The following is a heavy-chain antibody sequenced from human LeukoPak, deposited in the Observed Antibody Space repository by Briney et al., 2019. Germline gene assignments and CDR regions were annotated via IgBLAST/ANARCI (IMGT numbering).Heavy chain of an antibody. CDR2: ISGSGGST. Sequence: GRSLRLSCAASGFTFSSYAMSWVRQAPGKGLEWVSAISGSGGSTYYADSVKGRFTISRDNSKNTLYLQMNSLRAEDTAVYYCACCPVPYYYYGMDVWGQGTTVTVSS. CDR3: ACCPVPYYYYGMDV. V-gene: IGHV3-23*01. D-gene: IGHD2-15*01. J-gene: IGHJ6*02. CDR1: GFTFSSYA.